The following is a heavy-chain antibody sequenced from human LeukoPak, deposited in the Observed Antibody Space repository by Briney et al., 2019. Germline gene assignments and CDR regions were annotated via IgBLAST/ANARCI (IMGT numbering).Heavy chain of an antibody. CDR1: GFTFSDYF. CDR2: ISGSGGST. CDR3: AKDNYYDSSGSSYYFDY. Sequence: GGSLRLSCATSGFTFSDYFMSWVRQAPGKGLEWVSAISGSGGSTYYADSVKGRFTISRDNSKNTLYLQMNSLRAEDTAVYYCAKDNYYDSSGSSYYFDYWGQGALVTVSS. V-gene: IGHV3-23*01. D-gene: IGHD3-22*01. J-gene: IGHJ4*02.